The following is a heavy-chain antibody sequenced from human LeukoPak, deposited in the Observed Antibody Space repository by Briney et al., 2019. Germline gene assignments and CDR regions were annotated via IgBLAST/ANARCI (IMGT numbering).Heavy chain of an antibody. J-gene: IGHJ6*03. CDR3: ARGPSEQPDYYYYYMDV. Sequence: ASVKVSCKASGYTFTGYYMHWVRQAPGQGLEWMGWINPNSGGTNYAQKFQGRVTMTRDTSISTAYMELSRLRSDDTAVYYCARGPSEQPDYYYYYMDVWGKGTTVTVSS. V-gene: IGHV1-2*02. CDR2: INPNSGGT. D-gene: IGHD6-13*01. CDR1: GYTFTGYY.